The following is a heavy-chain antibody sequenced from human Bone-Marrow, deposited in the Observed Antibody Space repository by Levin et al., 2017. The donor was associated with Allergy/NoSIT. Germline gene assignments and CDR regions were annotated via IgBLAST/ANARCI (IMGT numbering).Heavy chain of an antibody. CDR3: ARGARPNTELWLHDAFDI. D-gene: IGHD5-18*01. V-gene: IGHV4-30-2*01. CDR1: GGSISSGGYS. CDR2: IYHSGST. J-gene: IGHJ3*02. Sequence: SETLSLTCAVSGGSISSGGYSWSWIRQPPGKGLEWIGYIYHSGSTYYNPSLKSRVTISVDRSKNQFSLKLSSVTAADTAVYYCARGARPNTELWLHDAFDIWGQGTMVTVSS.